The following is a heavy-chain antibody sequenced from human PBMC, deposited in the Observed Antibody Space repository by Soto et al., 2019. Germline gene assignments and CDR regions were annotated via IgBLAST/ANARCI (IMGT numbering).Heavy chain of an antibody. Sequence: EVQLVESGGGLVQPGGSLRLSCAASGFTFSSYWMSWVRQAPGKGLEWVANIKQDGSEKYYVGSVKGRFTISRDNAKNSLYLQMNSLRAEDTAVYYCARDGYCSGGSCPPFDYWGQGTLVTVSS. V-gene: IGHV3-7*01. D-gene: IGHD2-15*01. CDR2: IKQDGSEK. CDR1: GFTFSSYW. CDR3: ARDGYCSGGSCPPFDY. J-gene: IGHJ4*02.